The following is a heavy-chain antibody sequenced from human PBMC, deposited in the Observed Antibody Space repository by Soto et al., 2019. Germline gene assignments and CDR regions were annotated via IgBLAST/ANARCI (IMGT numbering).Heavy chain of an antibody. J-gene: IGHJ5*02. CDR1: GYSISSGYY. Sequence: SGTLSLTCAVSGYSISSGYYWCWLRQPPGKVLEWIGSIYHGGGNYYTQSLNSRVTFSIDITINHLSLLLNSLTAADTAVYYCARVWLCVPYCYDSSPYTFDNWFDPWGQGTLVTVSS. V-gene: IGHV4-38-2*01. D-gene: IGHD3-22*01. CDR2: IYHGGGN. CDR3: ARVWLCVPYCYDSSPYTFDNWFDP.